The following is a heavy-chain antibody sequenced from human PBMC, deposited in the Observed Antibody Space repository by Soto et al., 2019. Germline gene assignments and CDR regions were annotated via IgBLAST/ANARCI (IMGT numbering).Heavy chain of an antibody. CDR2: ISAHNGNT. CDR1: GYGFTTYG. CDR3: ARGRYGDY. V-gene: IGHV1-18*01. D-gene: IGHD1-1*01. Sequence: QVHLVQSGAELKKPGASGKFSCKGSGYGFTTYGITWVRQAPGQGLEWMAWISAHNGNTNYAQKLQGRVTVTRDTSTSTAYMELRSLRSDDTAVYYCARGRYGDYWGQGALVTVSS. J-gene: IGHJ4*02.